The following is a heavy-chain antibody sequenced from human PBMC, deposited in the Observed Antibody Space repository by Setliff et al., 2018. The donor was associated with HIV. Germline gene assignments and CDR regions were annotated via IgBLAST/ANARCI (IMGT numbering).Heavy chain of an antibody. CDR2: ISVYNGHT. V-gene: IGHV1-18*01. CDR1: GYSFTNLG. Sequence: ASVKVSCKASGYSFTNLGLNWVRQAPGQGLEWMGWISVYNGHTNFAQKFQGRVTMTRNTSTSTAYMELSSLRSEDTAVYYCARVPPRWFGQLLYLQAFDYWGQGTLVTVSS. CDR3: ARVPPRWFGQLLYLQAFDY. J-gene: IGHJ4*02. D-gene: IGHD3-10*01.